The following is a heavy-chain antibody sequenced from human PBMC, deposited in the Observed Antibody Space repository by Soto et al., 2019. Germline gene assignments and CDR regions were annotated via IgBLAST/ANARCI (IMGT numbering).Heavy chain of an antibody. CDR1: GGTFSSYA. D-gene: IGHD3-22*01. J-gene: IGHJ4*02. V-gene: IGHV1-69*06. CDR3: ARGTKYYYDSSGYHYDFDY. Sequence: QVQLVQSGAEVKKPGSSVKVSCKASGGTFSSYAISWVRQAPGQGLEWMGGIIPIFGTANYAQKFQGRVTITADKSTSTAYMELSSLRSEDTAVYYCARGTKYYYDSSGYHYDFDYWGQGTLVTVSS. CDR2: IIPIFGTA.